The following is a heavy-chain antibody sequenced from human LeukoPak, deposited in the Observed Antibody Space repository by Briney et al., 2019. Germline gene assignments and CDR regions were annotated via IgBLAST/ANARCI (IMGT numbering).Heavy chain of an antibody. J-gene: IGHJ4*02. CDR3: ARGSILWLKGHFDY. CDR2: INHSGST. D-gene: IGHD2-21*01. V-gene: IGHV4-34*01. Sequence: SETLSLTCAVYGGSFSGYYWSWIRQPPGKGLEWIGEINHSGSTNYNPSLKSRVTISVDTSKNQFSLKLSSVTAADTAVYYCARGSILWLKGHFDYWGQGTLVTVSS. CDR1: GGSFSGYY.